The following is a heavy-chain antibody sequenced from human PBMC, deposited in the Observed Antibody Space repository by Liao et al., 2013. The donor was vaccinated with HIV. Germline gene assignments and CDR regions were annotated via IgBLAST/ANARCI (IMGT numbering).Heavy chain of an antibody. J-gene: IGHJ5*02. CDR1: GGSFSGYY. Sequence: QVQLQQWGAGLLKPSETLSLTCAVYGGSFSGYYWSWIRQPPGKGLEWIGEINHSGSTNYNPSLKSRVTISVDTSKNQFSLKLSSVTAADTAVYYCARGPTSHDEFDPWGQGTLVTVSS. D-gene: IGHD3-16*01. CDR2: INHSGST. V-gene: IGHV4-34*01. CDR3: ARGPTSHDEFDP.